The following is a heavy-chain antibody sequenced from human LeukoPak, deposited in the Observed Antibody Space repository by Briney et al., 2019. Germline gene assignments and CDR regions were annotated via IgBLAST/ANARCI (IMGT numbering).Heavy chain of an antibody. J-gene: IGHJ4*02. V-gene: IGHV3-30*04. CDR1: GFTFSSYA. Sequence: GGSLRLSCAASGFTFSSYAMHWVRQAPGKGLEWVAVISYDGSNKYYADSVKGRFTISRDNSKNTLYLQMNSLRAEDTAVYYCARDGDHSSSWERGWTYYFDYWGQGTLVTVSS. D-gene: IGHD6-13*01. CDR2: ISYDGSNK. CDR3: ARDGDHSSSWERGWTYYFDY.